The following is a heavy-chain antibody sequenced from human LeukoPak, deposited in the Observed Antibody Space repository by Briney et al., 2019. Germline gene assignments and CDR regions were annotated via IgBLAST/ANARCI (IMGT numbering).Heavy chain of an antibody. J-gene: IGHJ4*02. CDR3: AKDMGYSYGRPFDY. CDR1: GFTFSSHA. Sequence: GGSLRLSCAASGFTFSSHAMNWVRQAPGKGLEWVSVMSTSGSSTYYAGSVKGRFTISRDNSKNTLYLQMNSLRAEDTAVYYCAKDMGYSYGRPFDYWGQGTLVTVSS. CDR2: MSTSGSST. D-gene: IGHD5-18*01. V-gene: IGHV3-23*01.